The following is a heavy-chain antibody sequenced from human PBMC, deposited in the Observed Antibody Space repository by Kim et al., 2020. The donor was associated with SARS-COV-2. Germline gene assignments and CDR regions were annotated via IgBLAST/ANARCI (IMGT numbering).Heavy chain of an antibody. J-gene: IGHJ4*02. CDR3: ARQSPYFDWLSTSGYYFDY. V-gene: IGHV4-59*08. D-gene: IGHD3-9*01. CDR1: GGSISSYY. CDR2: IYYSGST. Sequence: SETLSLTCTVSGGSISSYYWSWIRQPPGKGLEWIGYIYYSGSTNYNPSLKSRVTISVDTSKNQFSLKLSSVTAADTAVYYCARQSPYFDWLSTSGYYFDYWGQGTLVTVSS.